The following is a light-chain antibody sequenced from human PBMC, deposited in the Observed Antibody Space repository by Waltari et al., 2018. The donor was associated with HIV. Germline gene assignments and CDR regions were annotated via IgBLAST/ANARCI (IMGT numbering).Light chain of an antibody. CDR2: GAS. CDR3: QYFTSTPTYT. J-gene: IGKJ2*01. Sequence: EVVLTQSPGTLSLSPGERASLSCRANQTVNNNFLTWYQQKPGQAPSPLIHGASNRATDIPDRFSGFGSGTDFTLFISTLDPEDSALYFCQYFTSTPTYTFGQGTKLEIK. V-gene: IGKV3-20*01. CDR1: QTVNNNF.